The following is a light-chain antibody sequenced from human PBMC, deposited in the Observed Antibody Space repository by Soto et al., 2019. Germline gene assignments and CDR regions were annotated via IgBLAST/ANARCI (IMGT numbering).Light chain of an antibody. Sequence: EIVMTQSPATLSVSPGERATLSCRASQSISSNLAWFQQKPGQATRRLIYGASTRANGIPARFSGSGSGTEFTLTISSLQSEDFAVYYCQQYNNWPPWTLGHGTKVEIK. V-gene: IGKV3-15*01. CDR1: QSISSN. CDR2: GAS. CDR3: QQYNNWPPWT. J-gene: IGKJ1*01.